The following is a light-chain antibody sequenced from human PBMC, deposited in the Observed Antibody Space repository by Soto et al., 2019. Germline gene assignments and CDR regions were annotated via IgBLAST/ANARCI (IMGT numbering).Light chain of an antibody. V-gene: IGKV3-11*01. CDR1: QSVSSH. Sequence: EVVLTQSPATPSLSPGGRANPSRRASQSVSSHFAWYQQKSGQAPRLLIYDASKRATGIPARFSGSGSGTDFTLTISSLEPEDFAVYYCQQRSNWPTFGQGTRLEI. J-gene: IGKJ5*01. CDR2: DAS. CDR3: QQRSNWPT.